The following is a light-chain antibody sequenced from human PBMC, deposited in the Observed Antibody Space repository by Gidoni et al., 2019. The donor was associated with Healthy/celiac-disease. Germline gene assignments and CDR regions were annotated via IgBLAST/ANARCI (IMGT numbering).Light chain of an antibody. CDR1: QSVSSN. Sequence: VMTKSPATLSVSPGERATLSCRASQSVSSNLAWYQQKPGQAPRLLIYGASTRATGIPARFSGSGSGTEFTLTISSLQSEDFAVYYCQQYNNWPLCTFGQGTKLEIK. V-gene: IGKV3-15*01. CDR2: GAS. CDR3: QQYNNWPLCT. J-gene: IGKJ2*02.